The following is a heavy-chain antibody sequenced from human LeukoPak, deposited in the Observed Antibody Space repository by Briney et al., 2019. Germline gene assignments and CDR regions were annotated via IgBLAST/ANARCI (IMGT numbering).Heavy chain of an antibody. CDR1: GDSISNGGYY. V-gene: IGHV4-61*02. D-gene: IGHD7-27*01. CDR3: AREWGSVDY. J-gene: IGHJ4*02. Sequence: SETLSLTCTVSGDSISNGGYYWTWIRQSAGKGLEWIGRLYSGGGTNYNRSLKSRVAMSVDASKNQFSLKLSSVTAADTAVYYCAREWGSVDYWGPGTLVTVSS. CDR2: LYSGGGT.